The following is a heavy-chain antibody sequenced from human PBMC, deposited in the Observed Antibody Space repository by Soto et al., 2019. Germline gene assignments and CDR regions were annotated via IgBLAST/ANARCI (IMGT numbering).Heavy chain of an antibody. D-gene: IGHD3-10*01. Sequence: SETLSLTCTVSGDSISSYYWSWIRQPPGKGLEWIGYIYYSGSTNYNPSLKSRVTISVDTSKTRFSLKLSSVTAADTAVYYCGRAIYYDAFDIWGQGTMVTVSS. CDR3: GRAIYYDAFDI. V-gene: IGHV4-59*01. J-gene: IGHJ3*02. CDR1: GDSISSYY. CDR2: IYYSGST.